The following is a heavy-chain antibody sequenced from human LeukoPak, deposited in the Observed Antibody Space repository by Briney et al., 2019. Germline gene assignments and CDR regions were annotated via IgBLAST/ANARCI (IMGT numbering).Heavy chain of an antibody. V-gene: IGHV5-51*01. CDR3: ARMYYYGSGRRGIDY. CDR2: IYPGDSDT. D-gene: IGHD3-10*01. J-gene: IGHJ4*02. CDR1: GYXFTSYW. Sequence: GESLKISCNGSGYXFTSYWIGWVRQMPGKGLEWWGIIYPGDSDTRYTPSFQGQVSITADRSINTAYLQWSSLKASDTAMYFCARMYYYGSGRRGIDYWGQGTLVTVSS.